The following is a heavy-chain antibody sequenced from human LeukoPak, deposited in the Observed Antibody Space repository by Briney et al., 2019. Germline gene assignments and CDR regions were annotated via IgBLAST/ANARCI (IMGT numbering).Heavy chain of an antibody. V-gene: IGHV3-7*01. CDR2: IKQDGSEK. J-gene: IGHJ4*02. CDR3: ARDLGIAAAGTNY. D-gene: IGHD6-13*01. CDR1: GFTFSSYW. Sequence: GGSLRLSCAASGFTFSSYWMSWVRQVPGKGLEWVANIKQDGSEKYYVDSVKGRFTISRDNAKNSLYLQMNSLRAEDTAVYYCARDLGIAAAGTNYWGQGTLVTVSS.